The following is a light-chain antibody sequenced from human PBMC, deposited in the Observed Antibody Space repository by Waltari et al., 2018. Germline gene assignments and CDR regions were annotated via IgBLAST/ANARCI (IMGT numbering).Light chain of an antibody. Sequence: DIQMTQSPSSVSASVGDRVTITCRASQAISSWLAWYQQKPGKAPKLLIYAASSVQSGVPSRFRGSGFGTDFTLTISSLQPEDFATYFCQQFDTFPLTFGQGTRLEIK. J-gene: IGKJ5*01. CDR2: AAS. CDR1: QAISSW. V-gene: IGKV1-12*01. CDR3: QQFDTFPLT.